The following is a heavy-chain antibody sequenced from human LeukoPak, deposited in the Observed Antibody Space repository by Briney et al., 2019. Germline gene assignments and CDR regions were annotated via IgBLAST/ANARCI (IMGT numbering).Heavy chain of an antibody. CDR3: ARVNQQYYYGSGIYRFYYYGMDV. D-gene: IGHD3-10*01. V-gene: IGHV3-30-3*01. CDR1: GFTFSSYA. CDR2: MSYDGSNK. J-gene: IGHJ6*02. Sequence: GRSLRLSCAASGFTFSSYALHWVRQAPGKGLEWVSVMSYDGSNKYYADSVKGRFTISRDNSENTLYLQMNSLRAEDTALYYCARVNQQYYYGSGIYRFYYYGMDVWGQGTTVTV.